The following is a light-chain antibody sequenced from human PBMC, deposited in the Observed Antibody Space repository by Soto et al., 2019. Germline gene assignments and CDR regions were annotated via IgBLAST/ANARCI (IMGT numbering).Light chain of an antibody. J-gene: IGKJ4*01. CDR1: QSMSSX. Sequence: SRSCLAVSIGGRVTICCRIIQSMSSXLAWYKQQPGQAPRILIYDASTRATGIPARFSGSGSGKEFTLTISSLQSEDFALYYCQQYNNWPIRTFGGGTKVDI. CDR3: QQYNNWPIRT. V-gene: IGKV3-15*01. CDR2: DAS.